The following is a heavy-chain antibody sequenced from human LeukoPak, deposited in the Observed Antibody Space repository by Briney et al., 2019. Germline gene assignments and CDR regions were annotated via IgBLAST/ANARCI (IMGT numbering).Heavy chain of an antibody. J-gene: IGHJ5*02. CDR1: GYTFTSYG. Sequence: GASVKVSCKASGYTFTSYGISWVRQAPGQGLEWMGWISAYNGNTNYAQKLQGRVTMTTDTSTSTAYMELRSLRSDDTAVYYCARDLESDGDYGAWVFDPGGQGTLVTVSS. CDR2: ISAYNGNT. CDR3: ARDLESDGDYGAWVFDP. V-gene: IGHV1-18*01. D-gene: IGHD4-17*01.